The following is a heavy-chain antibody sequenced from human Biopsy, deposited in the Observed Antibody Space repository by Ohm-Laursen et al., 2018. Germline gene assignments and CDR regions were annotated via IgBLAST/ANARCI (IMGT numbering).Heavy chain of an antibody. Sequence: GTLSLTCTVSGGSISNNNYYWGWLRQPPGQGLEWIGSIFYRGSTHYKPSLKSQVNISVDTSKNRFSLKLNSATAADTAVYYCARDYDTSGYYYVSWGQGTLVTVSS. J-gene: IGHJ5*02. CDR1: GGSISNNNYY. D-gene: IGHD3-22*01. V-gene: IGHV4-39*02. CDR3: ARDYDTSGYYYVS. CDR2: IFYRGST.